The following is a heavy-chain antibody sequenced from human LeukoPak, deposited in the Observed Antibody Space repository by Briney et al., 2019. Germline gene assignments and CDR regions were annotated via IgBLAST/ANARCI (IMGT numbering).Heavy chain of an antibody. CDR3: ARDFGYCSGGSCYLPFDY. D-gene: IGHD2-15*01. Sequence: GGSLRLSCAASGFTFSSYEMNWVRQAPGKGLEWVSYISSSGSTTYYADSVKGRFTISRDNAKNSLYLQMNSLRAEDTAVYYCARDFGYCSGGSCYLPFDYWGQGTLVTVSS. CDR2: ISSSGSTT. V-gene: IGHV3-48*03. J-gene: IGHJ4*02. CDR1: GFTFSSYE.